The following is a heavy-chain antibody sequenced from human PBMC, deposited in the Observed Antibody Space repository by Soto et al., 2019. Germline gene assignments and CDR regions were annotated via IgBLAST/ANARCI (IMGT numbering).Heavy chain of an antibody. Sequence: QEQLVQSGAEVKKPGSSVKVSCKDSGGLFSSFAISWVRQAPGQGLEWMGGIIPVFGTTNYAQKFQGRVTITADESTNTAYMELSSLTSDDTAMYYCARGGGPYVWFNEFWGQGT. CDR3: ARGGGPYVWFNEF. V-gene: IGHV1-69*01. J-gene: IGHJ4*02. D-gene: IGHD3-16*01. CDR1: GGLFSSFA. CDR2: IIPVFGTT.